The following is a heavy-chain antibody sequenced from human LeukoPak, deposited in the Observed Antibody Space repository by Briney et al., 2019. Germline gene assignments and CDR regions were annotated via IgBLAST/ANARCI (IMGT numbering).Heavy chain of an antibody. V-gene: IGHV1-69*01. D-gene: IGHD3-22*01. CDR1: GGTFSSYD. J-gene: IGHJ4*02. Sequence: SLKVSCKASGGTFSSYDISWVRQAPGQGLEWMGEIITIFGTTNYAQTVKGRVTITADESTSTAYMDLSSLRSEDTAVYCCASRTYTYESSGYYRRNYYFDYWGERTLVTVSS. CDR3: ASRTYTYESSGYYRRNYYFDY. CDR2: IITIFGTT.